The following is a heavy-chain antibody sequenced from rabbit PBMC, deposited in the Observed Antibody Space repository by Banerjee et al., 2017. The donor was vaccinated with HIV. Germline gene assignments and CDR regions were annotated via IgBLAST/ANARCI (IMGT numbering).Heavy chain of an antibody. CDR2: IYTGSSGYT. J-gene: IGHJ4*01. CDR3: ARDLAGVIGWNFNL. D-gene: IGHD4-1*01. Sequence: QEQLEESGGDLVKPEGSLTLTCTASGFSFSSSYWICWGRQAPGKGLEWIACIYTGSSGYTQYASWAKGRFTISKTSSTTVTLQMTSLTVADTATYFCARDLAGVIGWNFNLWGPGTLVTVS. CDR1: GFSFSSSYW. V-gene: IGHV1S45*01.